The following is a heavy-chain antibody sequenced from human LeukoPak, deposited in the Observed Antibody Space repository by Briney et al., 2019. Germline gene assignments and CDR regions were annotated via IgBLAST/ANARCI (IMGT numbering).Heavy chain of an antibody. CDR3: ARVRGATIYDY. J-gene: IGHJ4*02. Sequence: PSETLSLTCTVSGGSISGYYWSWIRQPPGKGLEWIGYIYYSGSTNYNPSLKSRVTISVDTSKNQFSLKLSSVTAADTAVYYCARVRGATIYDYWGQGTLVTVSS. CDR1: GGSISGYY. V-gene: IGHV4-59*01. D-gene: IGHD5-24*01. CDR2: IYYSGST.